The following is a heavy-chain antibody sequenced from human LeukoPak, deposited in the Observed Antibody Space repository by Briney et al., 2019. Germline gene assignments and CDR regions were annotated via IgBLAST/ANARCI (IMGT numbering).Heavy chain of an antibody. CDR3: ARGKRGGDCYSN. D-gene: IGHD2-21*02. CDR2: INPNSGGT. V-gene: IGHV1-2*02. Sequence: ASVKVCCKSSGYTFTGYYMHWVRQAPGQGLEWMGWINPNSGGTNYAQKFQGRVTMTRDKSISTAYMELSRLRSDDTAVYYCARGKRGGDCYSNWGQGTLVTVSS. J-gene: IGHJ4*02. CDR1: GYTFTGYY.